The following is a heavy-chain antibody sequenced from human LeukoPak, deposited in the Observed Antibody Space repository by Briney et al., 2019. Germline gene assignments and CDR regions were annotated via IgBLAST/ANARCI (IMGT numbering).Heavy chain of an antibody. V-gene: IGHV3-23*01. D-gene: IGHD6-19*01. CDR2: ISGSGGST. CDR3: ARTREQWQVLDY. Sequence: GGSLRLSCAASGFTFSSYAMSWVRQAPGKGLEWVSAISGSGGSTYYADSVKGRFTISRDNSKNMFYLQINSLGAEDTAVYYCARTREQWQVLDYWGQGTLVTVSS. CDR1: GFTFSSYA. J-gene: IGHJ4*02.